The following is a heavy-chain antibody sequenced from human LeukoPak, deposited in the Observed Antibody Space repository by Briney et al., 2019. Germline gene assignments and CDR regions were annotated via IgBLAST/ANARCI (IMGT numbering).Heavy chain of an antibody. J-gene: IGHJ3*02. CDR2: VKKDASEK. CDR1: GFTFSNNW. Sequence: GGSLRLSCAASGFTFSNNWMTWVRQAPGKGLEWVATVKKDASEKYYVDSVKGRFTISRDNAKNSLYLQMNSLRAEDTAVYYCAKDMWVYNWNYGGGAFDIWGQGTMVTVSS. V-gene: IGHV3-7*03. D-gene: IGHD1-7*01. CDR3: AKDMWVYNWNYGGGAFDI.